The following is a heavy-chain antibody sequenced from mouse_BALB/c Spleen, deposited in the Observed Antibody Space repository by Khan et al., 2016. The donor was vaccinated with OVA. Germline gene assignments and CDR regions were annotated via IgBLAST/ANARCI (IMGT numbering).Heavy chain of an antibody. CDR3: ARTNYYGYAVDY. Sequence: EVQLVESGPGLVKPSQSLSLTCTVTGYSITTNYAWDWIRQFPGNKLEWMGYISYSGSNSYNPSLKSRISITRNTYKNQFFLQLNSVTTEDTATYYCARTNYYGYAVDYWGQGTLVTVSS. D-gene: IGHD1-1*01. CDR2: ISYSGSN. J-gene: IGHJ4*01. CDR1: GYSITTNYA. V-gene: IGHV3-2*02.